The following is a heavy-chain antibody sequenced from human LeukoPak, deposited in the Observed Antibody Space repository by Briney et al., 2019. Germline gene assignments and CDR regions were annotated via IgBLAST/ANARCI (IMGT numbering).Heavy chain of an antibody. CDR3: ARDCTYYYDSSGPDY. J-gene: IGHJ4*02. Sequence: GGSLRLSCAASGFTFSSYGMHWVRQAPGKGLEWVAVIWYDGSNKYYADSVKGRFTISRDNSKNTLNLQMNSLRAEDTAVYYCARDCTYYYDSSGPDYWGQGTLVTVSS. CDR2: IWYDGSNK. D-gene: IGHD3-22*01. CDR1: GFTFSSYG. V-gene: IGHV3-33*01.